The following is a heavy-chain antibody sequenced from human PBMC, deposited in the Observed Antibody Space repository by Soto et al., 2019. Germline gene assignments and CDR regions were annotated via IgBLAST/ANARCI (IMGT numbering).Heavy chain of an antibody. D-gene: IGHD3-16*02. Sequence: GGSLRLSCAASGFTFSSYSMNWVRQAPGKGLEWVSSISSSSSYIYYADSVKGRFTISRDNAKNSLYLQMNSLRAEETAVYYCATGGYDYVWGSYCYTDNFDYWGQGTLVTVSS. V-gene: IGHV3-21*01. CDR1: GFTFSSYS. CDR2: ISSSSSYI. CDR3: ATGGYDYVWGSYCYTDNFDY. J-gene: IGHJ4*02.